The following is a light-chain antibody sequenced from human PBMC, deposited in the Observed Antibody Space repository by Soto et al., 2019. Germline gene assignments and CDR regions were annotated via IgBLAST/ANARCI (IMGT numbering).Light chain of an antibody. CDR1: KVGSKS. Sequence: SYELTQPPSVSVAPGRPAIITCGGSKVGSKSVHWYQQKPGQAPVLVIYYDVDRPSGIPERFSGSNSGDTATLTIASVEAGDEADDYCQVWDGSTHHLVFGGGTKLTVL. CDR3: QVWDGSTHHLV. V-gene: IGLV3-21*04. CDR2: YDV. J-gene: IGLJ3*02.